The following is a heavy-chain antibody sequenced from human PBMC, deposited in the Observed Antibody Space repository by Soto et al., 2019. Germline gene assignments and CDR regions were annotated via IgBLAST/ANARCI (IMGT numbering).Heavy chain of an antibody. J-gene: IGHJ4*02. CDR2: IWSDGTNK. CDR1: GFTVNSNY. V-gene: IGHV3-33*08. CDR3: VRVFDTYYFDL. D-gene: IGHD3-9*01. Sequence: PGGSLRLSCAASGFTVNSNYMSWVRQAPGKGLEWVALIWSDGTNKYYADSVKGRFTISRDNSKKTLYLQMNSLRAEDTAVYYCVRVFDTYYFDLWGQGNMVTVSS.